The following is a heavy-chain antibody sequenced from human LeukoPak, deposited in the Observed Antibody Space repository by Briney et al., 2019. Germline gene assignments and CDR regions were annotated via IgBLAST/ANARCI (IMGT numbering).Heavy chain of an antibody. V-gene: IGHV1-69*04. D-gene: IGHD4/OR15-4a*01. CDR2: IVPFFGIA. CDR3: AMPRESERSVLAHPEGDY. CDR1: GGTFSSYA. J-gene: IGHJ4*02. Sequence: ASVKVSCKASGGTFSSYAINWVRQAPGQGLEWMGRIVPFFGIANYAQKFQGRVTITADKYTSTENMELSSMRSEDTGVYYWAMPRESERSVLAHPEGDYWGQGNLVTVSS.